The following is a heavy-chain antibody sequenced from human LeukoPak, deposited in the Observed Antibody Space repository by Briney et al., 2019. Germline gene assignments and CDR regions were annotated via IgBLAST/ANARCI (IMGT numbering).Heavy chain of an antibody. D-gene: IGHD1-1*01. CDR1: GSSISSYY. CDR2: IYYSGSI. Sequence: PSETLSLTCTVSGSSISSYYWSWIRQPPGKGLEWIGAIYYSGSIKYNPSLKSRVTMSVDTSKNQFSLKLSSVTAEDTAIYYCARVNWNDCYFDYWGQGTLVTVSS. CDR3: ARVNWNDCYFDY. J-gene: IGHJ4*02. V-gene: IGHV4-59*01.